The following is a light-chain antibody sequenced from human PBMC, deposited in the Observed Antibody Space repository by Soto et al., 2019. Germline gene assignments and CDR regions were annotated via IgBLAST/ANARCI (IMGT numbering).Light chain of an antibody. Sequence: DIVMTQSPLSLPVTPGEPASISCRSSQSLLHSNGYYYLDWYLQKPGQSPQVLIYLGSHRASGVPDRFSGSGSGTDFTLKISRVEAEDVGVYYCMQALQTPWTFGQGTKVVVK. CDR2: LGS. V-gene: IGKV2-28*01. CDR3: MQALQTPWT. J-gene: IGKJ1*01. CDR1: QSLLHSNGYYY.